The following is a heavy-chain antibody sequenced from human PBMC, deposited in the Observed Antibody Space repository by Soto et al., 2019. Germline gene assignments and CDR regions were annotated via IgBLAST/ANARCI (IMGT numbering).Heavy chain of an antibody. Sequence: EVQLVESGGDLVQPGGSLRLSCAASGFTFSSYSMNWVRQAPGKGLEWVSYISTSSSTIYYADSVTGRFTISRDNANNSLYQQMNSLRDEDTAVYYCARGDGYKSNDYWGQGTLDTVS. D-gene: IGHD5-12*01. V-gene: IGHV3-48*02. J-gene: IGHJ4*02. CDR2: ISTSSSTI. CDR3: ARGDGYKSNDY. CDR1: GFTFSSYS.